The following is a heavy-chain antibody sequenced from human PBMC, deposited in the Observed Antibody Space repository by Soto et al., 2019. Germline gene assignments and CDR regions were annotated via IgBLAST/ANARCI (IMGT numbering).Heavy chain of an antibody. CDR2: IYSGGST. J-gene: IGHJ4*02. V-gene: IGHV3-53*01. CDR3: ARVGYCSSTSCYRRGYFDY. Sequence: SGGSLILSCAASGFTVSSNYMSWVRQAPGKGLEWVSVIYSGGSTYYADSVKGRFTISRDNSKNTLYLQMNSLRAEDTAVYYCARVGYCSSTSCYRRGYFDYWGQGTLVTVSS. D-gene: IGHD2-2*02. CDR1: GFTVSSNY.